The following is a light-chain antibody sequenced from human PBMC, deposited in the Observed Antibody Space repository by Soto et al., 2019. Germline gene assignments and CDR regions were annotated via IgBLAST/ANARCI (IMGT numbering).Light chain of an antibody. CDR3: QQYGSSAWR. Sequence: EIVLTQSPGTLSLSPGERATLSCRASQSVSSSFLAWYQQKPGQAPRLFIYGASSRATGIPDRCSGSGSGTDCTLTMSRLEPEDFAVYYCQQYGSSAWRVGGGTKIEIK. J-gene: IGKJ4*01. V-gene: IGKV3-20*01. CDR2: GAS. CDR1: QSVSSSF.